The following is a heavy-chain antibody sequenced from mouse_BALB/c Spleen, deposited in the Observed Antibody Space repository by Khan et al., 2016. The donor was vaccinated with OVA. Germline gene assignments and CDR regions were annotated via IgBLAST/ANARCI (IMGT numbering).Heavy chain of an antibody. CDR2: IDPENGDT. CDR1: GFNIKDYY. J-gene: IGHJ3*01. D-gene: IGHD2-1*01. V-gene: IGHV14-1*02. Sequence: VWLQQSGAELVRPGALVKLSCKASGFNIKDYYMNWVKQRPEQGLEWIGWIDPENGDTIYDPKFQGKASITADTSSNTAYLQLSSLTLEDTAVYYCARRGYGNYWFAYWGQGTLVTVSA. CDR3: ARRGYGNYWFAY.